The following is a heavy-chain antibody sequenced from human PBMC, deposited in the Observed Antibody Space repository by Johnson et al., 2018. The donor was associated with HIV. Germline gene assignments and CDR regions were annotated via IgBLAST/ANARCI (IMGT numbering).Heavy chain of an antibody. CDR2: INWNGGSTI. J-gene: IGHJ3*02. CDR3: AREITLIMGAGSAFDI. V-gene: IGHV3-30-3*01. D-gene: IGHD3-22*01. Sequence: QVQLMESGGRVVQPGRSLRLSCAASGFTFSSYAMHWVRRAPGKGLEWVSGINWNGGSTIYYADSVTGRFTISRHNAKNSLSLQMNSLRVEDTAVYYCAREITLIMGAGSAFDIWGQGTMVTVSS. CDR1: GFTFSSYA.